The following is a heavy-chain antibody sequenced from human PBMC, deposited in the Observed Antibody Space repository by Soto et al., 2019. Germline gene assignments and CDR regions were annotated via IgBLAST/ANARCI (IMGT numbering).Heavy chain of an antibody. Sequence: QVQLVQSGAEVKKPGSSVKVSCKASGGTFSSYSINWVRQAPGTGIEWMGESIPIFGTANYAQKFKGRVTITADESTSTAYMELSSLRSEDTAVYYCARDGGRHSGGIDYWGQGTLVTVSS. CDR2: SIPIFGTA. D-gene: IGHD1-26*01. J-gene: IGHJ4*02. CDR3: ARDGGRHSGGIDY. CDR1: GGTFSSYS. V-gene: IGHV1-69*01.